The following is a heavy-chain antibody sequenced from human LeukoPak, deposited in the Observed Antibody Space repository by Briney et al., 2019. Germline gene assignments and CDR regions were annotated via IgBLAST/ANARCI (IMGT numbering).Heavy chain of an antibody. CDR2: INHSGST. CDR3: ARRSHYDFWSGYDAGYSYGNRFDY. D-gene: IGHD3-3*01. Sequence: PSETLSLTCAVYGGSFSGYYWSWIRQPPGKGLEWIGEINHSGSTNYNPSLKSRVTISVDTSKNQFSLKLSSVTAADTAVYYCARRSHYDFWSGYDAGYSYGNRFDYWGQGTLVTVSS. CDR1: GGSFSGYY. J-gene: IGHJ4*02. V-gene: IGHV4-34*01.